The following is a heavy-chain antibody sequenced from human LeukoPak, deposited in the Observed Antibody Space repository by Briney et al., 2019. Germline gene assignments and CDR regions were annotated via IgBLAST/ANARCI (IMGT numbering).Heavy chain of an antibody. CDR2: IRYDGSNK. CDR3: ARDSADYGDYGALDY. CDR1: GFTFSSYG. V-gene: IGHV3-30*02. D-gene: IGHD4-17*01. Sequence: GGSLRLSCAASGFTFSSYGMHWVRQAPGKGLEWVAFIRYDGSNKYYADSVKGRFTISRDNSKNTLYLQMNSLRAEDTAVYYCARDSADYGDYGALDYWGQGTLVTVSS. J-gene: IGHJ4*02.